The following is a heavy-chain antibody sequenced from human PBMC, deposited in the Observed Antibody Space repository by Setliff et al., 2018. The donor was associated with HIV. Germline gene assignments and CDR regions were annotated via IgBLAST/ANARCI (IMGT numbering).Heavy chain of an antibody. CDR2: IKTDGGTT. CDR3: ARPTNIDTLYYGSQSFYMYYYGTDV. D-gene: IGHD3-10*01. Sequence: GGSLRLSCVGSGFTFKTYSMNWVRQAPGKGLEWLSYIKTDGGTTYDADSVEGRFTISRDNAKNSLYLQMNSLRAEDTAVYFCARPTNIDTLYYGSQSFYMYYYGTDVWGQGTTVTVSS. V-gene: IGHV3-48*01. CDR1: GFTFKTYS. J-gene: IGHJ6*02.